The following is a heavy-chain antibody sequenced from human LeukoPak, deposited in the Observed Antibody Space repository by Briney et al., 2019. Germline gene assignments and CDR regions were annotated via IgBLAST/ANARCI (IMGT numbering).Heavy chain of an antibody. D-gene: IGHD3-22*01. CDR1: GGSISSGSYY. CDR2: IYTSGST. J-gene: IGHJ3*02. V-gene: IGHV4-61*02. CDR3: ARSYYDSSGYSDAFDI. Sequence: SETLSLTCTVSGGSISSGSYYWSWIRQPAGKGLEWIGRIYTSGSTIYNSSLKSRVTISVDTSKNQFSLKLSSVTAADTAVYYCARSYYDSSGYSDAFDIWGQGTMVTVSS.